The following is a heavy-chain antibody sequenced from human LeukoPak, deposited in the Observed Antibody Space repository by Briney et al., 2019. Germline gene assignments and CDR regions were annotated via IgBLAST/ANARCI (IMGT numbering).Heavy chain of an antibody. CDR2: IIPIFGTA. CDR3: ARGGRYSSSWYGDY. V-gene: IGHV1-69*05. Sequence: GASVKVSCKASEGTFSSYAISWVRQAPGRGLEWMGGIIPIFGTANYAQKFQGRVTITTDESTSTAYMELSSLRSEDTAVYYCARGGRYSSSWYGDYWGQGTLVTVSS. D-gene: IGHD6-13*01. CDR1: EGTFSSYA. J-gene: IGHJ4*02.